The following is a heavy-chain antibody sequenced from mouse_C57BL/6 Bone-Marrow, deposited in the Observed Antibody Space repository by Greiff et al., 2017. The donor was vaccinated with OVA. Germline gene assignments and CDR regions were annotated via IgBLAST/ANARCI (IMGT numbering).Heavy chain of an antibody. CDR1: GYTFTDYE. J-gene: IGHJ3*01. V-gene: IGHV1-15*01. Sequence: VKLQESGAELVRPGASVTLSCKASGYTFTDYEMHWVKQTPVHGLEWIGAIDPETGGTGYNQKFKGKAILTADKSSSTAYMELRSLTSEDSAVYYCTRARLRLAWFAYWGQGTLVTVSA. CDR3: TRARLRLAWFAY. CDR2: IDPETGGT. D-gene: IGHD2-4*01.